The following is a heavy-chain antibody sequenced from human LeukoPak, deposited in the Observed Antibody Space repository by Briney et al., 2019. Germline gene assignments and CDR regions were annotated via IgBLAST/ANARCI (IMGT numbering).Heavy chain of an antibody. CDR3: ARGLASGYPPIPFDY. D-gene: IGHD3-3*01. V-gene: IGHV4-34*12. CDR2: IIDTGST. J-gene: IGHJ4*02. Sequence: SSETLSLTCAVYGGSFSGYYWTWIRQPPGKGLEWIGEIIDTGSTKYNSSLKSRVTISVDTSKNQFSLSLDSVTAADTAVYYCARGLASGYPPIPFDYWGQGTLVTVSS. CDR1: GGSFSGYY.